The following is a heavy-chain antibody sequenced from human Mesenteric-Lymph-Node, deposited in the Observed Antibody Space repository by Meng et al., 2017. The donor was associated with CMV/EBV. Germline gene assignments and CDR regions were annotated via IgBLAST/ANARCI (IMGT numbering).Heavy chain of an antibody. Sequence: SETLSLTCAVYGGSFSGYYWSWIRQPPGKGLEWIGEINHSGSTNYNPSLKSRVTISVDTSKNQFSLKLSSVTDADTAVYYCARGLRVYAMYYYDSSGYSYYFDYWGQGTLVTVSS. CDR2: INHSGST. CDR3: ARGLRVYAMYYYDSSGYSYYFDY. V-gene: IGHV4-34*01. J-gene: IGHJ4*02. CDR1: GGSFSGYY. D-gene: IGHD3-22*01.